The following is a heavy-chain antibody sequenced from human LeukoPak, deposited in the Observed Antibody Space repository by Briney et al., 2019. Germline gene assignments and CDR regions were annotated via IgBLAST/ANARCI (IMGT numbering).Heavy chain of an antibody. V-gene: IGHV3-13*01. CDR2: IGIRGDT. CDR1: GFTFIDYD. D-gene: IGHD6-19*01. CDR3: ARGGIQVSGIDEFDY. Sequence: GGSLRLSCAASGFTFIDYDMHWVRQVIGKGLEWVSAIGIRGDTHYSGSVKGRFTISRENAESSLYLQMSSLRAEDTAVYHCARGGIQVSGIDEFDYWGQGTLVTVSS. J-gene: IGHJ4*02.